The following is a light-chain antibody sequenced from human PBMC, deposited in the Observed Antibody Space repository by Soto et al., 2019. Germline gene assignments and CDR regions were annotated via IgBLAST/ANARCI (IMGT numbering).Light chain of an antibody. CDR3: KQYNSIWGT. V-gene: IGKV1-5*01. J-gene: IGKJ1*01. CDR2: DAS. CDR1: QSISSW. Sequence: DIQMTQSPSTLSASVGDRVTITCRASQSISSWLAWYQQKPGKAPKLLIYDASSLESGVPSRFSGSGSGTEFTLTISSLQTDDFATYYCKQYNSIWGTFGQGTKVEIK.